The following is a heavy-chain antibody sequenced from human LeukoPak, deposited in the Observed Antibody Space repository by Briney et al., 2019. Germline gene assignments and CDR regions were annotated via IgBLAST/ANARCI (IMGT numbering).Heavy chain of an antibody. CDR2: IKQDGSEK. CDR3: AKDYLYYYYYMDV. CDR1: GFTFSSYW. V-gene: IGHV3-7*01. Sequence: PGGSLRLSCAASGFTFSSYWMSWVRQAPGKGLEWVANIKQDGSEKYYVDSVKGRFTISRDNAKNSLYLQMNSLRAEDTAVYYCAKDYLYYYYYMDVWGKGTTVTVSS. J-gene: IGHJ6*03.